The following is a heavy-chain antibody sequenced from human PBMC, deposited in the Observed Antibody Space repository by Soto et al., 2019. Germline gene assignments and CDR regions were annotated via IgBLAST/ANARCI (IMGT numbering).Heavy chain of an antibody. CDR1: GYTFTGYY. J-gene: IGHJ6*02. D-gene: IGHD3-3*01. CDR3: ASHQGYDFSSGYYLHYYYYGMEV. V-gene: IGHV1-2*02. CDR2: INPNSGGT. Sequence: ASVKVSCKASGYTFTGYYRHWVRQAPGQGLEWMGWINPNSGGTNYAQKFQGRVTMTRDTSISTADMELSRLGSDDTAVYYCASHQGYDFSSGYYLHYYYYGMEVLGQATTAIVSS.